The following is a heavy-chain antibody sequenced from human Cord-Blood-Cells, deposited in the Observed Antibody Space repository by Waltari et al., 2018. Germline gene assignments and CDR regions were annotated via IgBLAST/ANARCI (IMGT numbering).Heavy chain of an antibody. Sequence: QVQLVQSGAEVKNPGASVKVSCKASGYTFTGYSMHWVRQAPGQGLEWMGWINPNSGGTNYAQKFQGWVTMTRDTSISTAYMELSRLRSDDTAVYYCARAYSSSWYKVNWFDPWGQGTLVTVSS. D-gene: IGHD6-13*01. CDR1: GYTFTGYS. CDR2: INPNSGGT. CDR3: ARAYSSSWYKVNWFDP. V-gene: IGHV1-2*04. J-gene: IGHJ5*02.